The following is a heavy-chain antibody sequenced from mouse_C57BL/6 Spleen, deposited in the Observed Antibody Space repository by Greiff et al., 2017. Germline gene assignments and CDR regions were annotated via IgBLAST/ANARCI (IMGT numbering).Heavy chain of an antibody. CDR2: ISYDGSN. J-gene: IGHJ2*01. V-gene: IGHV3-6*01. D-gene: IGHD1-1*01. CDR1: GYSITSGYY. Sequence: ESGPGLVKPSQSLSLTCSVTGYSITSGYYWNWIRQFPGNKLEWMGYISYDGSNNYNPSLKNRISITRDTSKNQFFLKLNSVTTEDTATYYCARETVVATFDYWGQGTTLTVSS. CDR3: ARETVVATFDY.